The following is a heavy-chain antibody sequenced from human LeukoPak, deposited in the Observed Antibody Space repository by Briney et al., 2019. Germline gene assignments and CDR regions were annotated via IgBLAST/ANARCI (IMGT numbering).Heavy chain of an antibody. CDR2: ISSSSSYT. V-gene: IGHV3-21*01. CDR1: GFTFSSYS. D-gene: IGHD3-10*01. Sequence: GGSLRLSCAASGFTFSSYSMNWVRQAPGKGLEWVSSISSSSSYTYYADSVKGRFTISRDNAKNSLYLQMNSLRAEDTAVYYCARDKGSGSYYNPAEYFQHWGQGTLVTVSS. CDR3: ARDKGSGSYYNPAEYFQH. J-gene: IGHJ1*01.